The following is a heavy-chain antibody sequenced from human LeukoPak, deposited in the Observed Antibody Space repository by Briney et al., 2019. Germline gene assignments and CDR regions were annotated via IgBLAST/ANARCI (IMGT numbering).Heavy chain of an antibody. Sequence: GGSLRLSCAASGFTFSSYWMSWVRQAPGKGLEWVAVISYDGSNKYYADSVKGRFTISRDNSKNTLHPQMNSLRPEDTAVYYCAKDRFGEYHPFDYWGQGTRVTVSS. V-gene: IGHV3-30*18. J-gene: IGHJ4*02. CDR1: GFTFSSYW. CDR2: ISYDGSNK. D-gene: IGHD3-10*01. CDR3: AKDRFGEYHPFDY.